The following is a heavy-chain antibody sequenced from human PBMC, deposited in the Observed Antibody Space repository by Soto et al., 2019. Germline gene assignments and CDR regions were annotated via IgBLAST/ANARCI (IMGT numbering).Heavy chain of an antibody. Sequence: QVQLQESGPGLVKPSQTLSLTCTVSGGSISSGGYYWSWIRQHPGKGLEWIGYIYYSGSTYYNPSLKSXXTXAXXTSKNQFSLKLRSVTAADTAVYYWARAPNQSEADIWGQGTMVPVSS. CDR3: ARAPNQSEADI. CDR1: GGSISSGGYY. J-gene: IGHJ3*02. CDR2: IYYSGST. V-gene: IGHV4-31*03.